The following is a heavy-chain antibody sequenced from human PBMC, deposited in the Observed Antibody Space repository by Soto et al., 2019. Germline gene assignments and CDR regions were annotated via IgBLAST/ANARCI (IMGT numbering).Heavy chain of an antibody. CDR3: ASDAPPPELRFLEWHNYDYNGMDV. CDR1: GYSFTAYG. Sequence: QVQVVQSGDEVKETGASVRVSCKTSGYSFTAYGISWVRQAPGQGLEWMGWISCYNGKTKYAQKVQDRVTMTTDTSTSTAYMEVRSLRSDDTAIYYCASDAPPPELRFLEWHNYDYNGMDVWGQGTTVTVSS. V-gene: IGHV1-18*01. J-gene: IGHJ6*02. CDR2: ISCYNGKT. D-gene: IGHD3-3*01.